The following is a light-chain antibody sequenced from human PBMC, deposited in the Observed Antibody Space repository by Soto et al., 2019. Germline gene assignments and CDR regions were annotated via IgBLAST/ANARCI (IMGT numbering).Light chain of an antibody. CDR1: QSVFYRSNGRNY. Sequence: DIVMTQSPDSLAVSLGERATIHCKSSQSVFYRSNGRNYLAWYQQKPGHPPKVLFYWASTRESGVPDRFSGSGSGTDFTLTISSLQAEDGAVYYCQQYFITPFTFGQGTKLEIK. CDR3: QQYFITPFT. J-gene: IGKJ2*01. CDR2: WAS. V-gene: IGKV4-1*01.